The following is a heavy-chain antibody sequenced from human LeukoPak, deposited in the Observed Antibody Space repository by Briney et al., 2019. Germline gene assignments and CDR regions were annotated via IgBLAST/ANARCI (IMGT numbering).Heavy chain of an antibody. CDR1: GFTFSSYA. CDR3: AKAYYDILTGNYYYYYMDV. D-gene: IGHD3-9*01. J-gene: IGHJ6*03. CDR2: ISGSGGST. V-gene: IGHV3-23*01. Sequence: SGGSLRLSCAASGFTFSSYAMSWVRQAPGKGLEWVSAISGSGGSTYYADSVKGRFTISRDNSKNTLYLQMNSLRAEDTAVYYCAKAYYDILTGNYYYYYMDVWGKGTTVTISS.